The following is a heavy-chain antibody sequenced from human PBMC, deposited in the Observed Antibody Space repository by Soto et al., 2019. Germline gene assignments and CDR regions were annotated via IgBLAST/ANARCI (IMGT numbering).Heavy chain of an antibody. CDR2: IAGVDI. V-gene: IGHV3-23*01. Sequence: HPGGSLRLSCAGNGLTMSTYAMSWVRQAPGKGLEWVSTIAGVDIFYADSVQGRFTISIDNSKNLLFLQMNSLTADDTATYYCAKDHFKRNGIYDGFDVWGQGTTVTV. CDR3: AKDHFKRNGIYDGFDV. CDR1: GLTMSTYA. J-gene: IGHJ3*01. D-gene: IGHD1-20*01.